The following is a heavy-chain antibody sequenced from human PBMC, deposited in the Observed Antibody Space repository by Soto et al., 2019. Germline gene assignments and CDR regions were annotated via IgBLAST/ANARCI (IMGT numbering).Heavy chain of an antibody. Sequence: ASVKVSCKASGGTFSSYRINWVRQAPGQGLEWVGGTVPIYRTADYAQKFQGRVTITADESARTSYMELRSLKSQDTAVYYCVRDSGAKLSSSWGQGTLVTVSS. V-gene: IGHV1-69*13. J-gene: IGHJ4*02. CDR3: VRDSGAKLSSS. CDR2: TVPIYRTA. D-gene: IGHD6-13*01. CDR1: GGTFSSYR.